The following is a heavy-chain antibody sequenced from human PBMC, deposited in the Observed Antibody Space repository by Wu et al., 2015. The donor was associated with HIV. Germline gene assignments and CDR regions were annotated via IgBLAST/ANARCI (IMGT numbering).Heavy chain of an antibody. J-gene: IGHJ4*02. CDR1: GYSFSDFH. D-gene: IGHD6-19*01. V-gene: IGHV1-2*02. CDR3: ARALRPVADALELDY. Sequence: QVQLLQSGAEVKKPGASVMVSCKASGYSFSDFHLHWVRQAPGQGLEWMGWINHNGGSATYAQKFQGRAAMTRDTSISTAFLELSGLRLDDTAIYYCARALRPVADALELDYWGQGTLVIISS. CDR2: INHNGGSA.